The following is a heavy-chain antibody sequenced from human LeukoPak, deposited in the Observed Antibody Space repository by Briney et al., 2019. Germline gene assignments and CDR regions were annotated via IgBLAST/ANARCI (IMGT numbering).Heavy chain of an antibody. D-gene: IGHD5-18*01. V-gene: IGHV1-3*01. CDR1: GYTFTSYA. CDR2: INAGNGDT. Sequence: ASVKVSCKASGYTFTSYAMHWVRQAPGQRLEWMGWINAGNGDTKYSQRLQGRVTISRDTSASTAYMELSSLRSEDPAVYYCAREDTAFDYWGQGTLVTVSS. J-gene: IGHJ4*02. CDR3: AREDTAFDY.